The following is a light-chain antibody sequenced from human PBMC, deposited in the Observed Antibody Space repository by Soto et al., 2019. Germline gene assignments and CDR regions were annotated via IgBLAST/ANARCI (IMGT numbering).Light chain of an antibody. J-gene: IGKJ1*01. Sequence: EIVLTQSPGTLSLSPGERATLSCRASQSVSSSYLAWYQQKPGQAPRLLIYGASSRATGIPDRFSGSWSGTDFTLTISRLETEDVAVYYCEQYGSSPTFGQGTKVDIK. V-gene: IGKV3-20*01. CDR1: QSVSSSY. CDR2: GAS. CDR3: EQYGSSPT.